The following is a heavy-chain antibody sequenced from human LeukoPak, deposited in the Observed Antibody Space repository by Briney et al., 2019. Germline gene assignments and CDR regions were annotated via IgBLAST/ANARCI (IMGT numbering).Heavy chain of an antibody. CDR3: ARRPHTATTHYFDY. CDR1: GYSISSGYY. V-gene: IGHV4-38-2*01. CDR2: IYHSGST. Sequence: SETLSLTCAVSGYSISSGYYWGWIRQPPGKGLEWIGSIYHSGSTYYNPSLKSRVTISVDTSKNQFSLKLSSVTAADTAVYYCARRPHTATTHYFDYWGQGTLVTVSS. J-gene: IGHJ4*02. D-gene: IGHD4-17*01.